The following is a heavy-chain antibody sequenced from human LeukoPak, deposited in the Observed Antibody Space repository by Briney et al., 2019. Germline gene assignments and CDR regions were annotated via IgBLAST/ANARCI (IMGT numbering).Heavy chain of an antibody. V-gene: IGHV3-49*04. J-gene: IGHJ4*02. CDR2: IRDKAHGGTT. D-gene: IGHD5-18*01. CDR3: TRIFSYSQGFDY. CDR1: GFTFDDYP. Sequence: GRSLRLSCTASGFTFDDYPMSWVRQAPGKGLEWVCLIRDKAHGGTTAYAASVKGRFSISRDDSTSIAYLQMNSLKTEDTAVYYCTRIFSYSQGFDYWGQGTLVTVSS.